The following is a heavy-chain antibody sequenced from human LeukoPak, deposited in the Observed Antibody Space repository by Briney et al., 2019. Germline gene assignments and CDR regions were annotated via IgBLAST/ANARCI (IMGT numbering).Heavy chain of an antibody. Sequence: SVTLSLTCTVSGGSISSSSYYWGWIRQPPGKGLEWIGSIYYSGSTYYNPSLKSRVTISVDTSKNQFSLKLSSVTAADTAVYYCGRPGYDHRYYFDYWGQGTPVTVSS. V-gene: IGHV4-39*01. D-gene: IGHD2-2*01. CDR3: GRPGYDHRYYFDY. J-gene: IGHJ4*02. CDR1: GGSISSSSYY. CDR2: IYYSGST.